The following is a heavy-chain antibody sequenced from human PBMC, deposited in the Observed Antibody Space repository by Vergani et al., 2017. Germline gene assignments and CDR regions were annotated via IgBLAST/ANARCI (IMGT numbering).Heavy chain of an antibody. CDR2: IYYSGST. J-gene: IGHJ5*02. D-gene: IGHD6-6*01. CDR3: ARHTRAALNWFDP. CDR1: GGSISSYY. V-gene: IGHV4-59*08. Sequence: QVQLQESGPGLVKPSETLSLTCTVSGGSISSYYWSWIRQPPGKGLGWIGYIYYSGSTNYNPSLKSRVTISVDTSKNQFSLKLSSVTAADTAVYYCARHTRAALNWFDPWGQGTLVTVSS.